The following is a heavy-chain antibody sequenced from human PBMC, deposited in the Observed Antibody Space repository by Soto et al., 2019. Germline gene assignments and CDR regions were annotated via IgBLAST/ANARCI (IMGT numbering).Heavy chain of an antibody. CDR2: IIPIFGTA. V-gene: IGHV1-69*12. D-gene: IGHD4-4*01. CDR1: AGTFSSYA. J-gene: IGHJ4*02. Sequence: QVQLVQSGAEVKKPGSSVKVSCKASAGTFSSYAISWVRQAPGQGLEWMGGIIPIFGTADYAQKLQGRVTMTADESTSTAYMELSSLRSEDTAVYYWARDEGVYDYSPFDYCGQATLVTVSS. CDR3: ARDEGVYDYSPFDY.